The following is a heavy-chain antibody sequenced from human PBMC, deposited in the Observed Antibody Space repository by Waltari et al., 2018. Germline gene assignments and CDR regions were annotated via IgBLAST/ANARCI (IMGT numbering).Heavy chain of an antibody. Sequence: QVQLVQSGAEVKKPGSSVTVSCKASGGTFSSYTISWVRQAPGQGLEWMGRIIPILGIANYAQKFQGRVTITADKSTSTAYMELSSLRSEDTAVYYCASDIAAAGTGVGMDVWGQGTTVTVSS. D-gene: IGHD6-13*01. J-gene: IGHJ6*02. V-gene: IGHV1-69*02. CDR3: ASDIAAAGTGVGMDV. CDR2: IIPILGIA. CDR1: GGTFSSYT.